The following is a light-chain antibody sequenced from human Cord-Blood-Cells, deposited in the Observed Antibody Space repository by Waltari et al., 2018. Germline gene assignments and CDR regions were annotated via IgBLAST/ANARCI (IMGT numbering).Light chain of an antibody. CDR3: SSYTSSSTA. J-gene: IGLJ1*01. CDR2: EVS. CDR1: SRDVGGYNS. V-gene: IGLV2-14*01. Sequence: QSALTQPASVSGSPGQSITIPCTGTSRDVGGYNSVSWYQQHPGKAPKLMIYEVSNRPSGVSNRFSGSKSGNTASLTISGLQAEDEADYYCSSYTSSSTAFGTGTKVTVL.